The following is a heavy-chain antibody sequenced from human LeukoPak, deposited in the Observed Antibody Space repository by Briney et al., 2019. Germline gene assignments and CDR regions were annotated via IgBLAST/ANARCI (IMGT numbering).Heavy chain of an antibody. CDR3: ARNTLDLDP. J-gene: IGHJ5*02. CDR2: IYYSGST. CDR1: GGSVSDYY. Sequence: SETLSLTCTISGGSVSDYYWGWIRQPPGKGLEWIGSIYYSGSTCYNPSLKSRVTISVDTSKNQFSLRLHSVTTADTAIYYCARNTLDLDPWGQGTLVTVSS. V-gene: IGHV4-39*01.